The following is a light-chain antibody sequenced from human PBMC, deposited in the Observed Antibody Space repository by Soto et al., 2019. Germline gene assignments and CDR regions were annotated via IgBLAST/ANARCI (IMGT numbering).Light chain of an antibody. CDR3: SSYTSTSTLNV. J-gene: IGLJ1*01. V-gene: IGLV2-14*01. Sequence: QSALTQPASVSGSPGQSITISCTGTSRDVGNYNYVSWYRQDPGKAPKLIIYEVSNRPSGVSSRFSGSKSDNTASLTISGLQAEDEADYYCSSYTSTSTLNVFGNGTKLTVL. CDR1: SRDVGNYNY. CDR2: EVS.